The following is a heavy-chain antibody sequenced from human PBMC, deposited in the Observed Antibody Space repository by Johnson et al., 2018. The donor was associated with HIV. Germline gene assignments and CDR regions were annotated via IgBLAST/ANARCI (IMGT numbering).Heavy chain of an antibody. D-gene: IGHD3-16*01. CDR3: ARGGASGAFDI. J-gene: IGHJ3*02. CDR2: IYSGGRT. Sequence: EVQLMESGGGVVQPGRSLRLSCAAHGFSVSSNFMSWVRQAPGKGLEWVSVIYSGGRTNYADSVTGRFTISRDNSKNTLYLQMGSLRAEDMAVYYCARGGASGAFDIWGQGTMVTVSS. CDR1: GFSVSSNF. V-gene: IGHV3-66*02.